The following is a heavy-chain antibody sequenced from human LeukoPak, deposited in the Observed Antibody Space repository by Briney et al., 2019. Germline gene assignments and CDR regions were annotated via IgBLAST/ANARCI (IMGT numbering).Heavy chain of an antibody. D-gene: IGHD2-2*03. Sequence: ASVEVSCKASGYTFTSYYILWVRQPPGRGREGMGIINPSGGSTSYAQMLQGRFTMTRDTSTSTVYMQLSSQRSEDTAVYYCARGVDIVVVPAAIHPWGQGTLVTVSS. CDR1: GYTFTSYY. J-gene: IGHJ5*02. CDR3: ARGVDIVVVPAAIHP. CDR2: INPSGGST. V-gene: IGHV1-46*03.